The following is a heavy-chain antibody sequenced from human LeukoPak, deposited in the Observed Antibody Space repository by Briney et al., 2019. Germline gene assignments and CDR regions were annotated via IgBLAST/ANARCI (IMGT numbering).Heavy chain of an antibody. CDR2: ISGSGGST. CDR1: GFSFSDYY. CDR3: AKGGSFYCDTSGYLY. D-gene: IGHD3-22*01. V-gene: IGHV3-23*01. J-gene: IGHJ4*02. Sequence: GGSLRLSCAASGFSFSDYYMSWIRQAPGKGLEWVSAISGSGGSTYYADSVKGRFTISRDNSRNTLYLQMNSLRAEDTAVYYCAKGGSFYCDTSGYLYWGQGTLVTVSS.